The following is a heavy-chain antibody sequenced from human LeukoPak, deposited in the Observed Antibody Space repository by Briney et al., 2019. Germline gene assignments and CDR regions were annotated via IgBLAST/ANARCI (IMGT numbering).Heavy chain of an antibody. J-gene: IGHJ4*02. CDR2: IYSGGGT. D-gene: IGHD3-22*01. CDR1: GFTVSSNY. Sequence: GGSLRLSCAASGFTVSSNYMSWVRQAPGKGLEWVSVIYSGGGTYYADSVKGRFTISRDNSKNTLYLQMNSLRAEDTAVYYCARGASYYYDSSGFDYWGQGTLVTVSS. CDR3: ARGASYYYDSSGFDY. V-gene: IGHV3-53*01.